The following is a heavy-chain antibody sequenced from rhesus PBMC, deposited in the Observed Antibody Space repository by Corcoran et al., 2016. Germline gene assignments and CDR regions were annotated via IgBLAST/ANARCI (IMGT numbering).Heavy chain of an antibody. V-gene: IGHV4-169*01. CDR1: GGSISSSY. Sequence: QLQLQESGPGLVKPSETLSVTCAVSGGSISSSYWSWIRQAPGKGLEWIGYIYGSGSSTNYNPSLKSRVTLSVDTSKNQFSLKLSSVTAADTAVYYCARRRVAAAGTDYGLDSWGQGVVVTVSS. CDR2: IYGSGSST. J-gene: IGHJ6*01. CDR3: ARRRVAAAGTDYGLDS. D-gene: IGHD6-31*01.